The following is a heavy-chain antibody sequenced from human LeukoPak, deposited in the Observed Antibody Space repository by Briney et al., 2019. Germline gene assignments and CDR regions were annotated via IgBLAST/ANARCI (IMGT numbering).Heavy chain of an antibody. Sequence: GGSLRLSCAASGFTVSNNYMTWVRQAPGKGLEWVSVMYRVGNTYYADFVKGRFTISRDNFKNTLHLQMNSLRVEDTALYYCARGLTVAATGVWAFDIWGQGTMVTVSS. J-gene: IGHJ3*02. V-gene: IGHV3-66*01. CDR3: ARGLTVAATGVWAFDI. CDR2: MYRVGNT. CDR1: GFTVSNNY. D-gene: IGHD1-26*01.